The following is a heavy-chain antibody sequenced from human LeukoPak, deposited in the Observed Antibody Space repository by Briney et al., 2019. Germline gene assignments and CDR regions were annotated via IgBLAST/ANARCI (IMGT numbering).Heavy chain of an antibody. J-gene: IGHJ4*02. CDR3: ARVDTYGDPTYFDY. CDR1: GYTFTRYY. CDR2: INPSGGST. Sequence: ASVKVSCKASGYTFTRYYIHWVRQAPGQGLEWMGIINPSGGSTNYAQKFRGRVTMTRDTSTSTVYMELSSLRSEDTAVYYCARVDTYGDPTYFDYWGQGTLVTVSS. V-gene: IGHV1-46*03. D-gene: IGHD4-17*01.